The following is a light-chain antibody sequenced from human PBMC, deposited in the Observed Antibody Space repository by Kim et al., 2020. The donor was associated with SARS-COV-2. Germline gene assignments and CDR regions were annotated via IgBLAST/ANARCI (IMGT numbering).Light chain of an antibody. CDR2: GKN. CDR3: NSRDSNDNVV. V-gene: IGLV3-19*01. Sequence: SSELTQDTAVSVALGQTVRITCQGDSLRSYYATWYQQKPGQAPILVIYGKNNRHSGIPDRFSGSSSGNTASLTITGTQAGDEADYYCNSRDSNDNVVFGG. J-gene: IGLJ2*01. CDR1: SLRSYY.